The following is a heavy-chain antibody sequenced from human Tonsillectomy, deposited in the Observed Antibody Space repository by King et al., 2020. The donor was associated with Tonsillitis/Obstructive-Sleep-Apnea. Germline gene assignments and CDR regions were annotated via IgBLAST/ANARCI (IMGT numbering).Heavy chain of an antibody. CDR2: IIPIFGTA. J-gene: IGHJ4*02. CDR3: ARGYYYGSGSYLYYFDY. D-gene: IGHD3-10*01. Sequence: QLVQSGAEVKKPGSSVKVSCKASGGTFSSYAISWVRQAPGQGLEWMGGIIPIFGTANYAQKFQGRVTITADESTRTAYMELSSLRSEDTAVYYCARGYYYGSGSYLYYFDYWGQGTLVTVSS. V-gene: IGHV1-69*01. CDR1: GGTFSSYA.